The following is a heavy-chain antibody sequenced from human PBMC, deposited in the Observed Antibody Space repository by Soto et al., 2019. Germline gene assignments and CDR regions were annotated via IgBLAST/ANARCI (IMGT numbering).Heavy chain of an antibody. V-gene: IGHV3-30*18. CDR2: ISYDGSNK. D-gene: IGHD3-22*01. CDR1: GFTLRSYG. CDR3: AKDHWDYYDSSGYYDY. J-gene: IGHJ4*02. Sequence: GGSLRLSCAASGFTLRSYGMHWVRQAPGKGLEWLAVISYDGSNKYYADSVKGRFTISRDNSKNTLYLQMNSLRAEDTAVYYCAKDHWDYYDSSGYYDYWGQGTLVTVSS.